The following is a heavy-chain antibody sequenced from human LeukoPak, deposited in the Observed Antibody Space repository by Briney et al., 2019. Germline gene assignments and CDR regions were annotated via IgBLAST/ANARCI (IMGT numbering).Heavy chain of an antibody. CDR2: ICDSGRTI. D-gene: IGHD3-22*01. CDR1: GFTFCDYY. J-gene: IGHJ4*02. CDR3: ARDRLGDYDHSGYYDK. V-gene: IGHV3-11*01. Sequence: PGGSLRHSCAASGFTFCDYYMSWIPQAPEKGVEWVSYICDSGRTIYYADSVKGRFTISRDNAKNSVYLQMNNLGAEDTAVYYCARDRLGDYDHSGYYDKWGQGTLVTVSS.